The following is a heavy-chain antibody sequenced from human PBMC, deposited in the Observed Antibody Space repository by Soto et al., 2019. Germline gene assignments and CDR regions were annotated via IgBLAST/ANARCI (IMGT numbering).Heavy chain of an antibody. Sequence: SETLSLRCTVSGGSINNHYWSWIRQPQGKGLEWIGYIYYTGSTNYTPSLKSRVTMSVDTSKNQFSLNLTSLTAADTAIYYCARANWYAEYWGQGTLVTVSS. CDR3: ARANWYAEY. CDR2: IYYTGST. V-gene: IGHV4-59*11. D-gene: IGHD1-20*01. J-gene: IGHJ4*02. CDR1: GGSINNHY.